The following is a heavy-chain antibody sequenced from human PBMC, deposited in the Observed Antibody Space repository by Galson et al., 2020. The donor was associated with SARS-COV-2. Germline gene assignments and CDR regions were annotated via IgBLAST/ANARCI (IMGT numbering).Heavy chain of an antibody. J-gene: IGHJ4*02. D-gene: IGHD2-21*02. CDR1: GSDFSSYA. V-gene: IGHV3-23*01. CDR3: AKEEHTLCHCYYLDS. Sequence: GGSLRLSCAASGSDFSSYAMSWARQAPGKGLEWVSRITGSGVYTYYADSAKGRFTISRETSKNTLYLQMNSLRAEDTAIYYCAKEEHTLCHCYYLDSWGRGSLVTVSS. CDR2: ITGSGVYT.